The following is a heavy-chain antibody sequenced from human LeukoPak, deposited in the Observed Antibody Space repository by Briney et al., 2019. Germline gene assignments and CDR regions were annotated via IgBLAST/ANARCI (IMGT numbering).Heavy chain of an antibody. Sequence: GASVKVSCKASGYTFTSYAMHWVRQAPGQRLEWMGWINAGNGNTKYSQKFQGRVTITRDTSASTAYMELSSLRSEDTAVYYCAKDLLNLDYGDYTFDYWGQGTLVTVSS. CDR2: INAGNGNT. J-gene: IGHJ4*02. CDR3: AKDLLNLDYGDYTFDY. CDR1: GYTFTSYA. D-gene: IGHD4-17*01. V-gene: IGHV1-3*01.